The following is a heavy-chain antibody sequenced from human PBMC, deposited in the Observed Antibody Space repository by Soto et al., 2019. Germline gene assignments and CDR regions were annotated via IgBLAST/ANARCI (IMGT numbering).Heavy chain of an antibody. CDR2: IYYSGST. CDR3: ARARKERGAPVYYYYYMAV. CDR1: GGSISSGGYY. V-gene: IGHV4-31*03. J-gene: IGHJ6*03. Sequence: QVQLQESGPGLVKPSQTLSLTCTVSGGSISSGGYYWSWIRQHPGKGLEWIGYIYYSGSTYYNPSLKSRVTIAVDTSKNQFSLKLSSVTAADTAVYYCARARKERGAPVYYYYYMAVWGKGTTVTVSS.